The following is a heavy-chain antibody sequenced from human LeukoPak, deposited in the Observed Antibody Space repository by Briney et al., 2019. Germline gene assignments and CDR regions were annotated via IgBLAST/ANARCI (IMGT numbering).Heavy chain of an antibody. CDR3: AKDGSLRFLEWLSLDP. V-gene: IGHV3-23*01. CDR2: ISGSGGST. D-gene: IGHD3-3*01. CDR1: GFTFSSYA. Sequence: GGSLRLSCAASGFTFSSYAMSWVRQAPGKGLEWVSAISGSGGSTYYADSVKGRFTISRDNSKNTLYLQMNSLRAEDTAVYYCAKDGSLRFLEWLSLDPWGQGTLVTVSS. J-gene: IGHJ5*02.